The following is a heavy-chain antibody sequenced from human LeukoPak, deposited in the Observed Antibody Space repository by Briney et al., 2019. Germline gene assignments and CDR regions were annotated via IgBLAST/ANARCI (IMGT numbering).Heavy chain of an antibody. CDR1: GGSISSHY. Sequence: SETLSLTCMVPGGSISSHYWSWIRQPPGKGLEWIGYIYHSGSTKYNPSLKSRITISVDTTKNQFSLKLSSVTAADTAVYYCARLYDSSTYTNWLDPWGQGTLVTVSS. J-gene: IGHJ5*02. D-gene: IGHD3-22*01. V-gene: IGHV4-59*11. CDR3: ARLYDSSTYTNWLDP. CDR2: IYHSGST.